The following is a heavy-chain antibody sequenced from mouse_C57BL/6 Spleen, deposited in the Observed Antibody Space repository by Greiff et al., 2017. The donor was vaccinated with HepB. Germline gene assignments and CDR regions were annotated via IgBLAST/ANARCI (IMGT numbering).Heavy chain of an antibody. CDR1: GYTFPSYW. D-gene: IGHD2-3*01. J-gene: IGHJ2*01. Sequence: QVQLQQPGAELVKPGASVKLSCKASGYTFPSYWMHWVKQRPGQGLEWIGMIHPNSGSTNYNEKFKSKATLTVDKSSSTAYMQLSSLTSEDSAVYYCARRGDGYYGYFDYWGQGTTLTVSS. CDR3: ARRGDGYYGYFDY. V-gene: IGHV1-64*01. CDR2: IHPNSGST.